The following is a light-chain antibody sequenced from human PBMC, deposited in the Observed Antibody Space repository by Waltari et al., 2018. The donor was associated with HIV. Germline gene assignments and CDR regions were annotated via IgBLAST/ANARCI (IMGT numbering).Light chain of an antibody. J-gene: IGKJ4*01. CDR1: QGMSSS. V-gene: IGKV1-13*02. Sequence: AIQLTQSPSSLSASVGDRVTTTYRARQGMSSSLAWYQQKPRKAPKLLIYDASRLESGVPSRISGSGSGTEFTHTISSMQPEDFATYCCQQFNSDPLTFGGGTKVEMK. CDR2: DAS. CDR3: QQFNSDPLT.